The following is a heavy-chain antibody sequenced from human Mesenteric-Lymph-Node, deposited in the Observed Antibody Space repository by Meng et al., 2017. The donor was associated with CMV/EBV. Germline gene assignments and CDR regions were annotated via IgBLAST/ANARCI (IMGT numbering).Heavy chain of an antibody. V-gene: IGHV3-30*02. D-gene: IGHD4-23*01. CDR3: AMRPHAELLYYFDN. CDR1: GITFSKYG. CDR2: IRLDGSNK. Sequence: GSLLKISCVASGITFSKYGMHWVRQAPGKGLEWVSFIRLDGSNKYYSDSVKGRFTISRDNSKNTLYLQMNSLRGEDTALYYCAMRPHAELLYYFDNWGQGTLVTVSS. J-gene: IGHJ4*02.